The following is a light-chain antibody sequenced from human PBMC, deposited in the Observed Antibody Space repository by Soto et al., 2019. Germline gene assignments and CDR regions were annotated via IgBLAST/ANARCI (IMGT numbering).Light chain of an antibody. V-gene: IGKV1-27*01. Sequence: DIQMTQSPSSLSASVGDRVTITCRASQCMRNYLAWYQQKPGKVPKLLIYAASTLQSGVPSRFSGSGSGTDFTLPISSLQPEDVATYYCQTYNRATFTCEPGINVDIK. CDR2: AAS. CDR3: QTYNRATFT. J-gene: IGKJ3*01. CDR1: QCMRNY.